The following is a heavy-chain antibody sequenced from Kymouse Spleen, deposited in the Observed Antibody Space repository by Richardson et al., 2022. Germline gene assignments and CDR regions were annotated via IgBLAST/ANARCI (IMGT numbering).Heavy chain of an antibody. CDR1: GFTFSNAW. J-gene: IGHJ3*02. D-gene: IGHD1-7*01. Sequence: EVQLVESGGGLVKPGGSLRLSCAASGFTFSNAWMSWVRQAPGKGLEWVGRIKSKTDGGTTDYAAPVKGRFTISRDDSKNTLYLQMNSLKTEDTAVYYCTPSGITGTTYAFDIWGQGTMVTVSS. CDR3: TPSGITGTTYAFDI. CDR2: IKSKTDGGTT. V-gene: IGHV3-15*01.